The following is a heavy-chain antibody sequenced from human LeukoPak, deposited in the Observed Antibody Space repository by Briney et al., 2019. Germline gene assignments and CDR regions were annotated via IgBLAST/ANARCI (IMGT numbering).Heavy chain of an antibody. CDR1: GYTFTGYY. J-gene: IGHJ4*02. D-gene: IGHD3-22*01. CDR3: ARDPSGYYDSSGPGDY. V-gene: IGHV1-46*01. CDR2: INPSGGST. Sequence: GASVKVSCKASGYTFTGYYMHWVRQAPGQGLEWMGIINPSGGSTSYAQKFQGRVTLTRDMSTRTVYMELSSLRSEDTAVYYCARDPSGYYDSSGPGDYWGQGTLVTVSS.